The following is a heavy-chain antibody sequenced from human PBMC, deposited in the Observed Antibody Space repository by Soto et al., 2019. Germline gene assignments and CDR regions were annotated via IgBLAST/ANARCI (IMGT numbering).Heavy chain of an antibody. CDR3: ARHYFGSGNSCFDY. CDR1: GFTFSSYW. J-gene: IGHJ4*02. CDR2: IKQDGSEK. V-gene: IGHV3-7*03. Sequence: GGSLRLSCAASGFTFSSYWMSWVRQAPGKGLEWVANIKQDGSEKYYVDSVKGRFTISRDNAKNSPYLQMNSLRAEDTAVFYCARHYFGSGNSCFDYWGQGTLVTVSS. D-gene: IGHD3-10*01.